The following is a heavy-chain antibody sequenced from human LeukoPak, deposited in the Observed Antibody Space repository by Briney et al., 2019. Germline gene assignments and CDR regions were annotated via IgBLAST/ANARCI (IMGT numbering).Heavy chain of an antibody. D-gene: IGHD6-19*01. J-gene: IGHJ4*02. Sequence: GGSLRLSCAASGFTFSYYEMDWVRQAPGKGLEWVSYISSSGSTMFYADSVKGRFTISRGNAKNSLYLQMNSLRAEDTAVYYCARRRGQWPRDYWGQGTLVTVSS. CDR2: ISSSGSTM. CDR1: GFTFSYYE. CDR3: ARRRGQWPRDY. V-gene: IGHV3-48*03.